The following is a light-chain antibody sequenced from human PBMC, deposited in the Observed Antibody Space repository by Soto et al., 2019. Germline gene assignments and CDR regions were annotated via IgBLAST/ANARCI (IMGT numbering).Light chain of an antibody. V-gene: IGLV2-14*01. CDR3: RSYTSSSTHVV. CDR1: SSDVGGSHD. Sequence: QSVLTQPASVSGSPGQSITISCTGTSSDVGGSHDVPWYQQLPGKAPKLMIYEVSNRPSGVSNRFSGSKSGNTASLTISGLQAEDEADYYCRSYTSSSTHVVFGGGTKLTVL. J-gene: IGLJ2*01. CDR2: EVS.